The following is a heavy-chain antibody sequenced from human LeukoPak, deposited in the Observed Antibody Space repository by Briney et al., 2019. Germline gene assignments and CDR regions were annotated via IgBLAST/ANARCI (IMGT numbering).Heavy chain of an antibody. V-gene: IGHV3-11*04. CDR2: ISSSGSVK. J-gene: IGHJ3*02. CDR3: ARERITMRDAFDI. CDR1: GFTFSDYY. Sequence: PGGSLRLSCAASGFTFSDYYMNWICQAPGKGLEWVSYISSSGSVKYYADSVKGRFTISRDNAKKSLYLQMNSLRAEDTAVYYCARERITMRDAFDIWGQGTMVTVSS. D-gene: IGHD3-22*01.